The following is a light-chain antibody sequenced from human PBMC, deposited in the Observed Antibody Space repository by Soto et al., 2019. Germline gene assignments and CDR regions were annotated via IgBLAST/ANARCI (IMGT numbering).Light chain of an antibody. CDR1: QSIRSL. Sequence: IKMNMTPSTLSASVEDSVTITCRASQSIRSLFAWYQQKPVKAPKVLIYDASSLGSGFPSRFSGSGSGTEFTLTIISLQPDDFATYFSQHDQTYSTVGQGTRLDIK. CDR3: QHDQTYST. CDR2: DAS. V-gene: IGKV1-5*01. J-gene: IGKJ5*01.